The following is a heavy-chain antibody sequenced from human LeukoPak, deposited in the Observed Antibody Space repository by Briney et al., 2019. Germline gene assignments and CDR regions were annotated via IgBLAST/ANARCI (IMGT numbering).Heavy chain of an antibody. J-gene: IGHJ4*02. Sequence: SVKVSCKASGGTFSSYAISWVRQAPGQGLEWMGGIIPIFGTANYAQKFQGRVTMTRDTSISTAYMELSRLRSDDTAVYYCARDVGEYCSSFNCYASNCWGQGTLITVSS. D-gene: IGHD2-2*01. V-gene: IGHV1-69*05. CDR2: IIPIFGTA. CDR1: GGTFSSYA. CDR3: ARDVGEYCSSFNCYASNC.